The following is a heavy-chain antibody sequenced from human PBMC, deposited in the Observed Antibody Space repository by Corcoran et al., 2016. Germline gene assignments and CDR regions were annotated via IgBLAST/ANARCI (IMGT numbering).Heavy chain of an antibody. CDR1: GFALSNARMG. D-gene: IGHD3-9*01. J-gene: IGHJ4*02. CDR3: ARFLTEISYYDILTGYYSFDY. CDR2: IFSNDEK. Sequence: QVTLKESGPVLVKPTETLTLTCTVSGFALSNARMGVSWIRQPPGKALEWLAHIFSNDEKSYSTSLKSRLTISKDTSKSQVVLTMTNMDPLDTATYYCARFLTEISYYDILTGYYSFDYWGQGTLVTVSS. V-gene: IGHV2-26*01.